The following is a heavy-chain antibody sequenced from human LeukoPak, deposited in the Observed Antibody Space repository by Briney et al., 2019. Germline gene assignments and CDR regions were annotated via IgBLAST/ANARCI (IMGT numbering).Heavy chain of an antibody. V-gene: IGHV3-48*04. D-gene: IGHD1-26*01. Sequence: GGSLRLSCAASGFTFSSYSMNWVRQAPGKGLEWVSYISGSSSTIYYADSVKGRFTISRDNAKNSLYLQMNSLRAEDTAVYYCARDHARIIVVALDYWGQGTLVTVSS. J-gene: IGHJ4*02. CDR3: ARDHARIIVVALDY. CDR2: ISGSSSTI. CDR1: GFTFSSYS.